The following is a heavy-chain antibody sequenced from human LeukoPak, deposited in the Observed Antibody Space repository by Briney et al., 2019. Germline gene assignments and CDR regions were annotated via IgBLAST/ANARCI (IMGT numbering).Heavy chain of an antibody. CDR3: ARADGTWLDY. D-gene: IGHD2-15*01. J-gene: IGHJ4*02. CDR1: GDSVSSNSAT. V-gene: IGHV6-1*01. Sequence: SQTLSLTCAIFGDSVSSNSATWNCIRQSPSRGLEWLGRTSYRSKWYHDYAVSVKSRLTINPDTSKNQFSLHLNFVTPEDTAVYYCARADGTWLDYWGQGTVVTVSS. CDR2: TSYRSKWYH.